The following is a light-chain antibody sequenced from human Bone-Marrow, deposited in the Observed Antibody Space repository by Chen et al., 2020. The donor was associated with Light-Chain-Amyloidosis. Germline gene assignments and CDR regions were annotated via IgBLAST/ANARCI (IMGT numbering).Light chain of an antibody. V-gene: IGLV3-21*02. CDR2: DDS. CDR1: NIGSTS. Sequence: SYVLTQPSSVSVAPGQTATIACGGNNIGSTSVHWYQQTPGQAPLLVVYDDSDRPSGIPERLAGANSGNTATLTISRVDAVDESDYYCQVWDRSSDRPVFGGGTKLTVL. J-gene: IGLJ3*02. CDR3: QVWDRSSDRPV.